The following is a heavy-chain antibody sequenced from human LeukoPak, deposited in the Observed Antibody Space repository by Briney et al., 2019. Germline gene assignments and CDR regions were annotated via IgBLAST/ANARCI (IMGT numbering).Heavy chain of an antibody. J-gene: IGHJ6*02. CDR1: GFTFSDYN. Sequence: KPGGSLRLSCAASGFTFSDYNMYWVRQAPGKGLEWVSYITNGGSTIHHADSVKGRFTISRDNAKKTLYLQMNSLRAEDTAVYYCARSIGLTGGGVDVWGQGTTVTVSS. D-gene: IGHD3-9*01. CDR2: ITNGGSTI. V-gene: IGHV3-11*01. CDR3: ARSIGLTGGGVDV.